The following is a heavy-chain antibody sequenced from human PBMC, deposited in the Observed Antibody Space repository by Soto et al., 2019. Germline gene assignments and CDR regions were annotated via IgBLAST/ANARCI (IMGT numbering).Heavy chain of an antibody. CDR2: VYFSGNT. J-gene: IGHJ5*02. CDR3: ARLGYDNSGYPSWFDP. Sequence: QVQLQESGPGLVKPSQTLSLTCTVSGGSISSSSYSWSWIRQHPGKGLEWIGYVYFSGNTYYNPSLKSRVTISVDTSKKQFSLRLTSVTVADTAVYYCARLGYDNSGYPSWFDPWGQGTLVTVSS. V-gene: IGHV4-31*03. CDR1: GGSISSSSYS. D-gene: IGHD3-22*01.